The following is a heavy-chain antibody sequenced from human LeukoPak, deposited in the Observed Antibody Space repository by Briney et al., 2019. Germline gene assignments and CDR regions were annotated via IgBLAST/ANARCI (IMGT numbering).Heavy chain of an antibody. Sequence: GRSLRLSCAASGFTFDDYVMHWVRQAPGKGLEWVSGISWNSGSIGYADSVKGRFTISRDNAKNSLYLQMNSLRAEDTALYYCAKDPGATGEYYFDYWGQGTLVTVSS. V-gene: IGHV3-9*01. CDR3: AKDPGATGEYYFDY. J-gene: IGHJ4*02. CDR2: ISWNSGSI. CDR1: GFTFDDYV. D-gene: IGHD1-26*01.